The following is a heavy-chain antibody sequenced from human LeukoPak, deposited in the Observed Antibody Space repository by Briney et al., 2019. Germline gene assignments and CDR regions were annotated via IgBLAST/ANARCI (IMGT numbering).Heavy chain of an antibody. CDR3: ARSYYYDSSGYPDPFDY. V-gene: IGHV1-2*02. D-gene: IGHD3-22*01. CDR2: INPNSGGT. Sequence: GASVKVSCKASGYTFTGYYMHWVRQAPGQGLEWMGWINPNSGGTNYAQKLQGRVTMTTDTSTSTAYMELRSLRSDDTAVYYCARSYYYDSSGYPDPFDYWGQGTLVTVSS. CDR1: GYTFTGYY. J-gene: IGHJ4*02.